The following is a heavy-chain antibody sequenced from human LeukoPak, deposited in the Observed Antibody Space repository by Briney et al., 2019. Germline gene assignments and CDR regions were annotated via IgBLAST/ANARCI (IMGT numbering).Heavy chain of an antibody. D-gene: IGHD4-23*01. CDR2: SRNKANSYST. CDR3: VRDLDSGGNP. J-gene: IGHJ5*02. V-gene: IGHV3-72*01. CDR1: GFTFSDHY. Sequence: PGGSLRLSCAVSGFTFSDHYMDWVRQAPGKGLEWVARSRNKANSYSTEYAASVKGRFTISRDDSKKLLYLQMNNPKPDDTAVYYCVRDLDSGGNPWGQGTLVTVSS.